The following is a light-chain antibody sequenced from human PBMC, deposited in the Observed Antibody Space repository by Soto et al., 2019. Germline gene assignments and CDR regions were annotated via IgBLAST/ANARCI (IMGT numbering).Light chain of an antibody. CDR1: QSVSSRY. J-gene: IGKJ2*01. V-gene: IGKV3-20*01. Sequence: EIVWTQSPGTLSLSPGERATLSCRPSQSVSSRYLAWYQQKPGQAPRLLMYGASNRATDIPDRFSGSGSGTDFTLTISRLEPEDFAVYFCQQYGSSPPFTFGQGPKVEIK. CDR2: GAS. CDR3: QQYGSSPPFT.